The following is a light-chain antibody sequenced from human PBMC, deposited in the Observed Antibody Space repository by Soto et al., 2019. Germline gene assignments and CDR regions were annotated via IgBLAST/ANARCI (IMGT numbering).Light chain of an antibody. Sequence: QSVLTQPPSASGTPGQRVTISCSGSTSNIGSNTVNWYQQLPGTAPKLLIYSNNQRPSGVPDRFSGSKSGTSASLAISGLQSEDEADYYCAALDDSLKVFGGGTKVTVL. CDR3: AALDDSLKV. V-gene: IGLV1-44*01. CDR1: TSNIGSNT. J-gene: IGLJ2*01. CDR2: SNN.